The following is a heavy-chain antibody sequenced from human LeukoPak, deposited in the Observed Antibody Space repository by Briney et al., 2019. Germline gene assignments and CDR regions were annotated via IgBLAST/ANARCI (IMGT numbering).Heavy chain of an antibody. CDR2: IYYSGST. V-gene: IGHV4-59*01. CDR1: GGSISSYY. D-gene: IGHD3-22*01. J-gene: IGHJ2*01. Sequence: SETLSLTCTVSGGSISSYYWSWIRQPPGKGLEWIGYIYYSGSTNYNPSLKSRVTISVDTSKNQFSLKLSSVTAADTAVYYCARDPSDSSDEAYFDLWGRGTLVTVSS. CDR3: ARDPSDSSDEAYFDL.